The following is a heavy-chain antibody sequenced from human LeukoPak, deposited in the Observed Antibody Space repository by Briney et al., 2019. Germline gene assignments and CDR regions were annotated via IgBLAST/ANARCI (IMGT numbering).Heavy chain of an antibody. CDR2: ISSSGSTM. J-gene: IGHJ4*02. V-gene: IGHV3-48*03. D-gene: IGHD5-12*01. CDR3: ARVNTPFGGYVLGV. CDR1: GFTFSSYE. Sequence: GGSLRLSCAASGFTFSSYEMNWVRQAPGKGLEWVSYISSSGSTMYYADSVKGRFTISRDNAKNSLYLQMNSLRAEDTALYYCARVNTPFGGYVLGVWGQGTLVTVSS.